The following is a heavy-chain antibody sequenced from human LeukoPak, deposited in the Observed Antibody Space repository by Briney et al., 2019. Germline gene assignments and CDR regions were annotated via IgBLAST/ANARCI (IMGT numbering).Heavy chain of an antibody. CDR2: IYYSGST. V-gene: IGHV4-59*12. CDR3: ARGDGYNPTFDY. J-gene: IGHJ4*02. D-gene: IGHD5-24*01. CDR1: GGSISSFY. Sequence: SETLSLTCTVSGGSISSFYWSWIRQPAGKGLEWIGYIYYSGSTNYNPSLKSRVTISVDTSKNQLSLKLRSVTAADTAVYYCARGDGYNPTFDYWGQGTLVTVSS.